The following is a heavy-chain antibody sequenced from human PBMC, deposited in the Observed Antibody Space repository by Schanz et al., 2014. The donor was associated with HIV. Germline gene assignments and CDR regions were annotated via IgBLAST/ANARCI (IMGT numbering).Heavy chain of an antibody. CDR2: MSYDGIRK. J-gene: IGHJ4*02. CDR1: GFTFDNYG. D-gene: IGHD3-22*01. V-gene: IGHV3-30*18. Sequence: QVQLVESGGGLVQPGGSLRLSCVVSGFTFDNYGMHWVRQAPGKGLEWVAVMSYDGIRKNYADSVKGRFTISRDNSKNTLYLEMTTLRTEDTAVYYCAKPEYDSRGNSQSHFDYWGQGTLVTVSS. CDR3: AKPEYDSRGNSQSHFDY.